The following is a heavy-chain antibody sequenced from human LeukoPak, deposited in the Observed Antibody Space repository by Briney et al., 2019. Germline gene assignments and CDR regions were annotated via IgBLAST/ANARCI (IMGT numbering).Heavy chain of an antibody. Sequence: GASVKVSCKASGYTFTNYGISWVRQAPGQGLEWKGWISAYNGNTNYAQKLQGRVTMTTDTSTSTAYMELRSLRSDDTAVYYCARDLADYYDSSGYYYPPGYFDYWGQGTLVTVSS. J-gene: IGHJ4*02. CDR3: ARDLADYYDSSGYYYPPGYFDY. D-gene: IGHD3-22*01. V-gene: IGHV1-18*01. CDR2: ISAYNGNT. CDR1: GYTFTNYG.